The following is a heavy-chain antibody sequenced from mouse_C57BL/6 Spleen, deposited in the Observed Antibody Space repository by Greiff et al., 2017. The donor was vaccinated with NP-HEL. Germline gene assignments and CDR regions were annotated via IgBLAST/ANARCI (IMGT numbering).Heavy chain of an antibody. J-gene: IGHJ4*01. V-gene: IGHV1-59*01. CDR1: GYTFTSYW. CDR3: ARREGTAQVSYAMDY. Sequence: VQLQQPGAELVRPGTSVKLSCKASGYTFTSYWMHWVKQRPGQGLEWIGVIDPSDSYTNYNHQFKGKATLTVDTSSSTAYMQLSSLTAEDSAGYYCARREGTAQVSYAMDYWGQGTAVTVST. CDR2: IDPSDSYT. D-gene: IGHD3-2*02.